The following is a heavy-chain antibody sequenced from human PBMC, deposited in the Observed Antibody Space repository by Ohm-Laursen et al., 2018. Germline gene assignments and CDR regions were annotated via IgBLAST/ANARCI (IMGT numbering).Heavy chain of an antibody. J-gene: IGHJ4*02. CDR3: ARAQRLVASANDY. V-gene: IGHV3-9*01. CDR2: ISRNSGSI. Sequence: SLRLSCAASGFTFDDYAMHWVRQAPGKGLEWVSGISRNSGSIGYADSVKGRFTISRDNAKNTLYLQMNSLRGDDTAVYYCARAQRLVASANDYWGQGTLVTVSS. D-gene: IGHD5-12*01. CDR1: GFTFDDYA.